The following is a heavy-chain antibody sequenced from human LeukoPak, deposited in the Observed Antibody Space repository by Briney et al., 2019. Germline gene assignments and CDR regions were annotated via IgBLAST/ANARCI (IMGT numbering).Heavy chain of an antibody. CDR2: IRYDGSNK. V-gene: IGHV3-30*02. CDR1: GFTFSSYG. CDR3: ARVMGYYDSSGYYNALEY. Sequence: SGGSLRLSCAASGFTFSSYGMHWVRQAPGKGLEWVAFIRYDGSNKYYADSVKGRFTISRDNSKNTLYLQMNSLRAEDTAVYYCARVMGYYDSSGYYNALEYWGQGTLVTVSS. D-gene: IGHD3-22*01. J-gene: IGHJ4*02.